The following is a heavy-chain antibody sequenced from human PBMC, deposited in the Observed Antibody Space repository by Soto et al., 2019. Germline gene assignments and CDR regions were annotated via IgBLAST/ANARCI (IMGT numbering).Heavy chain of an antibody. J-gene: IGHJ5*02. V-gene: IGHV1-2*02. CDR3: AKDLTRQLAYWLDP. CDR1: GFSFTGYY. CDR2: INAHSGGT. Sequence: ASVKVSCKASGFSFTGYYIHWLRQAPGQGLEWMGWINAHSGGTEYAQKFQGKVTLTRDTSIATAYLTLTSLTSDDTALYYCAKDLTRQLAYWLDPWGQGTQVTVSS. D-gene: IGHD6-6*01.